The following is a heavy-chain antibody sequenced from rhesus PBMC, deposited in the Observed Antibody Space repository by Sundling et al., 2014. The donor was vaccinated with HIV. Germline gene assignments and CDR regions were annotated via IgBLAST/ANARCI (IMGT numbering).Heavy chain of an antibody. D-gene: IGHD3-3*01. CDR3: ARATGDSLPHTYYFDY. CDR2: IYWDDDK. CDR1: GFSLSTSGMA. Sequence: QVTLKESGPALVKPTQTLTLTCIFSGFSLSTSGMAMGWIRQPPGKALKWLASIYWDDDKYYSTSLKSRLTISKDTSKNQVVLTMTNMDPVDTATYYCARATGDSLPHTYYFDYWGQGVLVTVSS. J-gene: IGHJ4*01. V-gene: IGHV2S1*01.